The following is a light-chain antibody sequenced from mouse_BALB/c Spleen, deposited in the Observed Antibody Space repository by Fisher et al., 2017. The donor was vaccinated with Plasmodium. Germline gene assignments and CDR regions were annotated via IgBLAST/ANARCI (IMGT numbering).Light chain of an antibody. CDR3: LQYGEFPPT. CDR2: RAN. J-gene: IGKJ1*01. V-gene: IGKV14-111*01. CDR1: QDINRY. Sequence: ITQTPSSMYASLGERVTITCKASQDINRYLTWFQQKPGKSPKTLIYRANRLVDGVPSSFSGSGSGQDYSLTISSLEYEDMGIYYCLQYGEFPPTFGGGTTLEIK.